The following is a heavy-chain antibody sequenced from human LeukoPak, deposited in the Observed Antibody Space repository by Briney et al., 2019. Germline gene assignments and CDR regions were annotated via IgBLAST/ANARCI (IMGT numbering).Heavy chain of an antibody. D-gene: IGHD6-19*01. CDR3: ARHITVTYDAFGL. CDR1: GGSITGYY. V-gene: IGHV4-59*08. J-gene: IGHJ3*01. CDR2: VFYSGGT. Sequence: PSETLSLTCTVSGGSITGYYWSWIRQPPGKGLEWIGYVFYSGGTLYNPSVNSRISISVDTSKTQFSLKLTSVTAADTAVYYCARHITVTYDAFGLWGRGTMVTVSS.